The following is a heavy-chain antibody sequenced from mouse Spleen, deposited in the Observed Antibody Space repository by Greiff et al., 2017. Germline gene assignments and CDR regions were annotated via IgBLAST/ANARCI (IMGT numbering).Heavy chain of an antibody. Sequence: VQLQQSGTVLARPGASVKMSCKTSGYTFTSYWMHWVKQRPGQGLEWIGAIYPGNSDTSYNQKFKGKAKLTAVTSASTAYMELSSLTNEDSAVYYCTNHYYDGSYDYFDYWGQGTTLTVSS. CDR3: TNHYYDGSYDYFDY. J-gene: IGHJ2*01. V-gene: IGHV1-5*01. CDR1: GYTFTSYW. CDR2: IYPGNSDT. D-gene: IGHD1-1*01.